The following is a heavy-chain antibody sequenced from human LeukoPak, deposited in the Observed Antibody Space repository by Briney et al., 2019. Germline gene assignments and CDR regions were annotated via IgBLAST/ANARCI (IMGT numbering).Heavy chain of an antibody. D-gene: IGHD2/OR15-2a*01. CDR3: ANSFIESARDV. V-gene: IGHV3-30*02. CDR1: GFTFSSYG. J-gene: IGHJ6*04. CDR2: IRYDGSST. Sequence: GGSLRLSCAASGFTFSSYGMHWVRQAPGKGLEWVAFIRYDGSSTYYADSVKGRFTISRDNSKNTLYLQMNSLRAEDTAVYYCANSFIESARDVWGKGTTVTISS.